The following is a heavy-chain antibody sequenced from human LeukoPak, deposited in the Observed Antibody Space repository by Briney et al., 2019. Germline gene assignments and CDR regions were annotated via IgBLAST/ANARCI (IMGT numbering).Heavy chain of an antibody. D-gene: IGHD6-19*01. CDR3: ARGSWGGYGSGGIYYFDC. V-gene: IGHV1-8*01. Sequence: ASVKVSCKASGYTFTSFDFYWVRQVPGQGLGWMGWMNPNSGNTAYAQKCQGRVTMTRDTSVSTGYMELTSLISEDTAVYYCARGSWGGYGSGGIYYFDCWGQGTLVTVSS. J-gene: IGHJ4*02. CDR2: MNPNSGNT. CDR1: GYTFTSFD.